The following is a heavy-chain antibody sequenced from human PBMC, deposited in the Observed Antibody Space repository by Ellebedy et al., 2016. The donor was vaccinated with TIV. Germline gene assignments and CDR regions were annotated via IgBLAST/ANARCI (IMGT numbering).Heavy chain of an antibody. V-gene: IGHV3-21*06. Sequence: PSETLSLTCTVSGGSISRYYWSWIRQPPGKGLEWISSITKSGDYMYYADSVKGRFTISRDNAQDTLFLQMNSLRAEDTAVYFCSRGWSTPDSWGQGTLVIVSS. D-gene: IGHD2-15*01. J-gene: IGHJ4*02. CDR1: GGSISRYY. CDR2: ITKSGDYM. CDR3: SRGWSTPDS.